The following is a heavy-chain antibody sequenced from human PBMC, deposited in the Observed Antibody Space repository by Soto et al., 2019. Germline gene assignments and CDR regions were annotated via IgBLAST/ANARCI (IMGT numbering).Heavy chain of an antibody. J-gene: IGHJ6*03. CDR1: GGSISSSSYY. CDR2: IYYSGST. D-gene: IGHD2-8*01. Sequence: QLQLQESGPGLVKPSETLSLTCTVSGGSISSSSYYWGWIRQPPGKGLEWIGSIYYSGSTYYNPYLRSRVSISVDKSKNQFSLKLSSVTAADTAVYYCAGVSGYYYYMDVWGKGTTVTVSS. V-gene: IGHV4-39*01. CDR3: AGVSGYYYYMDV.